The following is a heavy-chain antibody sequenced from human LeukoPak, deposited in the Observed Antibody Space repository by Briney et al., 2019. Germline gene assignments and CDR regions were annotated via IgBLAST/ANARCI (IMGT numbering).Heavy chain of an antibody. Sequence: PGGSLRLSCAASGFTFSSYSMNWVRQAPGKGLEWIGEINHSGSTNYNPSLKSQVTISVDTSKNQFSLKLSSVTAADTAVYYCARADSSIAARLSRSSIFNYYYYMDVWGKGTTVTVSS. J-gene: IGHJ6*03. CDR3: ARADSSIAARLSRSSIFNYYYYMDV. CDR1: GFTFSSYS. V-gene: IGHV4-34*01. D-gene: IGHD6-6*01. CDR2: INHSGST.